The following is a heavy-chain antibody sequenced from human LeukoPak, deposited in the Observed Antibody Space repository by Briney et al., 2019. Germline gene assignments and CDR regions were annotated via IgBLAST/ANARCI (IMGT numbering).Heavy chain of an antibody. CDR1: GSTFSSYG. Sequence: GRSLRLSCAASGSTFSSYGMHWVRQAPGKGLEWVAVIWYDGSNKYYADSVKGRFTISRDNSKNTLYLQMNSLRAEDTAVYYCAREGSSGGPYNWFDPWGQGTLVTVSS. D-gene: IGHD6-6*01. V-gene: IGHV3-33*01. CDR3: AREGSSGGPYNWFDP. J-gene: IGHJ5*02. CDR2: IWYDGSNK.